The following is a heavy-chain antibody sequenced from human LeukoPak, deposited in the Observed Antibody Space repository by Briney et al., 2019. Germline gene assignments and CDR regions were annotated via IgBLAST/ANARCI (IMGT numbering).Heavy chain of an antibody. V-gene: IGHV4-59*08. D-gene: IGHD2-21*01. CDR1: GGSISYYY. J-gene: IGHJ4*02. CDR2: MYYSGST. Sequence: SETLSLTCTVSGGSISYYYWSWIRQPPGKGLEWIGYMYYSGSTNYNPSLKSRVTMSVDTSKNQFSLKLSSVTAADTAMYYCARRGGDSATLDYWGQGTLVTVSS. CDR3: ARRGGDSATLDY.